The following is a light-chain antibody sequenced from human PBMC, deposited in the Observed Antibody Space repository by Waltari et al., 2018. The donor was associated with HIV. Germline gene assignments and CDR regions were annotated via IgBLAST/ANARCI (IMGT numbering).Light chain of an antibody. CDR1: QSISSW. CDR2: KAS. J-gene: IGKJ1*01. CDR3: QQYNSYSVT. Sequence: DIQMTQSPSTLASSVGDRVTITCRASQSISSWFAWYQKKPGKAPKPLIYKASSLKSGVPSRFSGSGSGTEFTLTISSLQPDYFATYYCQQYNSYSVTFGQGTKVEIK. V-gene: IGKV1-5*03.